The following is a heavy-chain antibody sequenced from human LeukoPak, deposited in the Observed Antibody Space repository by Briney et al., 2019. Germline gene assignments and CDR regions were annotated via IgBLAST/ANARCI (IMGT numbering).Heavy chain of an antibody. D-gene: IGHD2-2*01. CDR1: GFTFGTYW. CDR2: MKQDGSEK. V-gene: IGHV3-7*01. CDR3: ARIYCSSTNCYRHFDY. Sequence: GGSLRLSCTASGFTFGTYWMTWVRQAPGKGLEWVANMKQDGSEKYYVDSVKGRFTISRDNAKNSLCLQMNSLRAEDTAVYYCARIYCSSTNCYRHFDYWGQGTLVTVSS. J-gene: IGHJ4*02.